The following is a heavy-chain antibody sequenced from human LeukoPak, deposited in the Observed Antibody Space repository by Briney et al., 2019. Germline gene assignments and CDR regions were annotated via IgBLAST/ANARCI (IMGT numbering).Heavy chain of an antibody. D-gene: IGHD5-24*01. V-gene: IGHV4-34*12. Sequence: PSETLSLTCAVHGGSSSGYYWTWIRQSPGKGLEWIGEIIHGGSTKYNPSLKSRVTISIDTSKNQVSLKLSSMTAADTAVYYCARDGPEDAFDIWGQGTMVTVSS. CDR1: GGSSSGYY. J-gene: IGHJ3*02. CDR3: ARDGPEDAFDI. CDR2: IIHGGST.